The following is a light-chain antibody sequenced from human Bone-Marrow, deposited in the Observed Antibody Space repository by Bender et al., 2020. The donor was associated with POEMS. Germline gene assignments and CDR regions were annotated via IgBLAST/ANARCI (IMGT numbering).Light chain of an antibody. V-gene: IGLV3-1*01. J-gene: IGLJ2*01. CDR2: EDS. CDR3: QAWDSRNVV. Sequence: SYELSQPPSVSVSPGQTASITCSGDKLGNKYVSWYQQKPGQSPVLVIYEDSKWPSGIPERFSGSNSGNTATLTISGTQAMDEADYYCQAWDSRNVVFGGGTKLTVL. CDR1: KLGNKY.